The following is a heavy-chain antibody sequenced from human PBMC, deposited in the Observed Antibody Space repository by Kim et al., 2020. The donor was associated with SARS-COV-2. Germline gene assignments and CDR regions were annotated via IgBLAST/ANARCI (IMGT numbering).Heavy chain of an antibody. CDR3: ARDQDIVVVVAATLGYYYGMDV. Sequence: GGSLRLSCAASGFTFSSYSMNWVRQAPGKGLEWVSYISSSSSTIYYADSVKGRFTISRDNAKNSLYLQMNSLRAEDTAVYYCARDQDIVVVVAATLGYYYGMDVWGQGTTVTVSS. CDR2: ISSSSSTI. V-gene: IGHV3-48*04. D-gene: IGHD2-15*01. CDR1: GFTFSSYS. J-gene: IGHJ6*02.